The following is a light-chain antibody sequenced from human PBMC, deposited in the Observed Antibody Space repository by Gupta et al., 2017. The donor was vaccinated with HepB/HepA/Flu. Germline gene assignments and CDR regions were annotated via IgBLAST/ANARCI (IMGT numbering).Light chain of an antibody. CDR3: QQFSTYPLT. CDR1: QGITSD. CDR2: DVS. V-gene: IGKV1-13*02. J-gene: IGKJ4*01. Sequence: AIQLPQPPSPLSASVGDRATISCRASQGITSDLAWYQQRPRKAPKLLIYDVSSFQSGVPLRFSGSGSGTDFTLTISSLQPEDFATYYCQQFSTYPLTFGGGTKVEIK.